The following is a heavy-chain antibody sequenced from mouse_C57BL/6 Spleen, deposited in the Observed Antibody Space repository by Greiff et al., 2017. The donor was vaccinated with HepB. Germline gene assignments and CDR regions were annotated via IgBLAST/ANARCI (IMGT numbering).Heavy chain of an antibody. J-gene: IGHJ4*01. CDR3: VRRGYDYAMDY. Sequence: EVKVVESGGGLVQPKGSLKLSCAASGFSFNTYAMNWVRQAPGKGLEWVARIRSKSNNYATYYADSVKDRFTISRDDSESMLYLQMNNLKTEDTAMYYCVRRGYDYAMDYWGQGTSVTVSS. V-gene: IGHV10-1*01. CDR2: IRSKSNNYAT. CDR1: GFSFNTYA. D-gene: IGHD2-2*01.